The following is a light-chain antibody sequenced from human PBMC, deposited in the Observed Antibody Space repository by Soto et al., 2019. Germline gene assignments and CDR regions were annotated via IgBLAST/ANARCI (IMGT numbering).Light chain of an antibody. CDR3: RRYETRLT. CDR1: HGISNY. Sequence: EIQLTQSPASLSASVGDTVTLTCKASHGISNYLNGYHHKPGKAPKLLGNAASNLSTGIPSMFSGSGSGTDFTFTIIGPEPEDIASCQQRRYETRLTFGEGTKVDIK. J-gene: IGKJ1*01. V-gene: IGKV1-33*01. CDR2: AAS.